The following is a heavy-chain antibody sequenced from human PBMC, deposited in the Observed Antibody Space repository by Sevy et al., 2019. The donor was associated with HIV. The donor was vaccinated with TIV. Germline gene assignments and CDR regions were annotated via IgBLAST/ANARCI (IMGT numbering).Heavy chain of an antibody. J-gene: IGHJ4*02. Sequence: GGSLRLSCVVSGFTFSSYAMSWVRLAPGKGLEWVSAISDRDDTTYYADSVKGRFTISRDNSQNTLHLQMNNLRVEDTAVYYCAKADALLWFGELLSYFDYWGQGTLVTVSS. V-gene: IGHV3-23*01. CDR1: GFTFSSYA. CDR2: ISDRDDTT. CDR3: AKADALLWFGELLSYFDY. D-gene: IGHD3-10*01.